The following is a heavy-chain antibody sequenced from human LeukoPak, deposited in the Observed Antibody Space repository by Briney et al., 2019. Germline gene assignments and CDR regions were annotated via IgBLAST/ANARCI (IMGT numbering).Heavy chain of an antibody. CDR1: GGTFSSYA. V-gene: IGHV1-69*04. D-gene: IGHD4-11*01. CDR2: IIPILGIA. Sequence: SVKVSCKASGGTFSSYAISWVRQAPGQGIEWMGRIIPILGIANYAQKFQGRVTITADKSTSTAYMELSSLRSEDTAVYYCARDEGYSNYVADWGQGTLVTVSS. CDR3: ARDEGYSNYVAD. J-gene: IGHJ4*02.